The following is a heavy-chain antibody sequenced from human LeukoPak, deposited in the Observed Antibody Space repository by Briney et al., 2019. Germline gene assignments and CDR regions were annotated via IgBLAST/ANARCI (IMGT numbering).Heavy chain of an antibody. CDR3: ARDHPDSYGPRGTEY. CDR1: GGSISNFY. Sequence: SETLSLTCTVSGGSISNFYWTWIRQPAGKGLEWIGRVYTSGSTDYYNPSLKSRVTMSLDTSKNQFSLRLSSVTAADTAVYYCARDHPDSYGPRGTEYWGQGTLVTVSP. V-gene: IGHV4-4*07. J-gene: IGHJ4*02. D-gene: IGHD5-18*01. CDR2: VYTSGSTD.